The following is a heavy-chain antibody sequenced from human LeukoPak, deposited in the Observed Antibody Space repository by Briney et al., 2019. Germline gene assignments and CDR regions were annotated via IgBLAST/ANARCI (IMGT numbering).Heavy chain of an antibody. D-gene: IGHD3-9*01. CDR3: AKAVSGDYDILTGYYY. Sequence: GGSLRLSCVASGFSFTTHAMGWVRQAPGKGLEWVSHISGSGGSTKYSGSVKGRFTISRDNSKNTLYLQMNSLRAEDTAVYYCAKAVSGDYDILTGYYYWGQGTLVTVSS. CDR1: GFSFTTHA. CDR2: ISGSGGST. V-gene: IGHV3-23*01. J-gene: IGHJ4*02.